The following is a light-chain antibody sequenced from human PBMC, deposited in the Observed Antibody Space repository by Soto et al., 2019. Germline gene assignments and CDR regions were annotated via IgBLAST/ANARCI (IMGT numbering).Light chain of an antibody. CDR3: QSYDSSLSGYV. CDR2: DNS. Sequence: QSVLTQPPSVSVAPGQRVTISCTGSSSNIGAGHDVHWYQQLPGTAPKLLIFDNSHRPSGVPDRFSGSKSGTSASLAITGLQAEDEADYYCQSYDSSLSGYVFGTGTKVTVL. V-gene: IGLV1-40*01. CDR1: SSNIGAGHD. J-gene: IGLJ1*01.